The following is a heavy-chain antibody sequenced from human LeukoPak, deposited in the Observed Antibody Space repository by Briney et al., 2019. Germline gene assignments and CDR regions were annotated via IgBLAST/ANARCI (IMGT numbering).Heavy chain of an antibody. CDR3: ARHKPYSSGWYFSWFDP. D-gene: IGHD6-19*01. CDR1: GPSISISRYY. Sequence: SPTPSLTCTVSGPSISISRYYSGWIRQPPGKGLEWIGSVYYSGSTYYNPSLKSRVTISVDTSKNQFSLKLSSVTAADTAVYYCARHKPYSSGWYFSWFDPWGQGTLVTVSS. V-gene: IGHV4-39*01. CDR2: VYYSGST. J-gene: IGHJ5*02.